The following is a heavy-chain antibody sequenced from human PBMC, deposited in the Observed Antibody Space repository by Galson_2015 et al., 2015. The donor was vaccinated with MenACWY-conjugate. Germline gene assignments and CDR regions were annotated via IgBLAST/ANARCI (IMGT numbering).Heavy chain of an antibody. CDR3: ARYVDRTFGVVGADDAFDI. CDR2: ICRGRST. CDR1: GFTVTSDY. Sequence: SLRLSCAASGFTVTSDYMTWVPQAPAPGVECDSIICRGRSTCCADSVKGRFTISRDIPKNTLFLQMNSLRAEDTAVYYCARYVDRTFGVVGADDAFDIWGQGTMVTVSA. J-gene: IGHJ3*02. D-gene: IGHD3-3*01. V-gene: IGHV3-53*01.